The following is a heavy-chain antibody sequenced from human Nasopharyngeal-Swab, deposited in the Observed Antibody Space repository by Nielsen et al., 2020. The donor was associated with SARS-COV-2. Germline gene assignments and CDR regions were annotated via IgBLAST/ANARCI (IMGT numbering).Heavy chain of an antibody. CDR1: GGSISSGGYY. V-gene: IGHV4-31*03. CDR2: IYYSGST. J-gene: IGHJ5*02. Sequence: LRLSCTVSGGSISSGGYYWSWIRQHPGKGLEWIGYIYYSGSTYYNPSLKSRATISVDTSKNQFSLKLSSVTAADTAVYYCARDRTAAPGIWFDPWGQGTLVTVSS. CDR3: ARDRTAAPGIWFDP. D-gene: IGHD6-13*01.